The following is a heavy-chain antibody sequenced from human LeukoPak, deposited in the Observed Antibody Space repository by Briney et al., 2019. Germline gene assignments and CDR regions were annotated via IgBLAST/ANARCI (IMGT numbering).Heavy chain of an antibody. CDR2: AYGDGSSQ. Sequence: GGSLRLSCAASGFPFSGYGMHWVRQAPGKGLEWVAVAYGDGSSQYYADSVKGRFSISKDISKNTLSLQMNSLRAEDTAVYYCAKETYIAVAGTGDYWGQGTLVTVSS. J-gene: IGHJ4*02. V-gene: IGHV3-33*06. D-gene: IGHD6-19*01. CDR3: AKETYIAVAGTGDY. CDR1: GFPFSGYG.